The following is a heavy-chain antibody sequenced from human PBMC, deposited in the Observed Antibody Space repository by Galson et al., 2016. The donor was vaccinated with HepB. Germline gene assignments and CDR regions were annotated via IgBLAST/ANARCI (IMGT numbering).Heavy chain of an antibody. CDR3: ARDNTILWFGELIGNAFDI. V-gene: IGHV3-30*04. D-gene: IGHD3-10*01. J-gene: IGHJ3*02. Sequence: SLRLSCAASGFTFSSYAMHWVRQAPGKGLEWVAVISYDGSTKSSADSVKGRFTISRDNSKNTLYLQMNSLRAEDTAVYYCARDNTILWFGELIGNAFDIWGQGTLVTVSS. CDR1: GFTFSSYA. CDR2: ISYDGSTK.